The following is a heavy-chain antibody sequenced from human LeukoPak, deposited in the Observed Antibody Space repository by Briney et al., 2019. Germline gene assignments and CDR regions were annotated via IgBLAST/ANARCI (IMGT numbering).Heavy chain of an antibody. CDR3: AKGHTYGLGESYLDF. J-gene: IGHJ4*02. CDR1: GYTFDDYA. Sequence: GRSLRLSCAASGYTFDDYAMRWVRQAPGKGLEWVSAISWDSGSIDYADCVKGRFTISRDNGKTSLYPQMNSLRTDDTALYYCAKGHTYGLGESYLDFWGQGTLVSVSS. V-gene: IGHV3-9*01. D-gene: IGHD5-18*01. CDR2: ISWDSGSI.